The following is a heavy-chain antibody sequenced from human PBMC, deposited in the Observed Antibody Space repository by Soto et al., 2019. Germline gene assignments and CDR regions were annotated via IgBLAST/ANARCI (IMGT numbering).Heavy chain of an antibody. CDR2: IHAGNGKT. D-gene: IGHD1-1*01. CDR1: GYIFISYP. Sequence: DSVKVSCKASGYIFISYPIHWVRQAPGQGLEWMGWIHAGNGKTKYSQKFQDRVTLSRDTSASTTYMEVSSLTSEDTAVYYCARNEDYWGQGNLVPVSS. CDR3: ARNEDY. J-gene: IGHJ4*02. V-gene: IGHV1-3*01.